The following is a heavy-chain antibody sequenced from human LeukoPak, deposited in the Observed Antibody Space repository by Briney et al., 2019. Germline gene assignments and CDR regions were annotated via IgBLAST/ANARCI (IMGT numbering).Heavy chain of an antibody. Sequence: ASVKVSCKASGYTFTGYYMHWVRQAPGQGPEWMGWINPNSGGTNYAQKLQGRVTMTRDTSISTAYMELSRLRSDDTAVYYCAREGMDYGGNSGEWFDPWGQGTLVTVSS. CDR3: AREGMDYGGNSGEWFDP. J-gene: IGHJ5*02. CDR1: GYTFTGYY. D-gene: IGHD4-23*01. CDR2: INPNSGGT. V-gene: IGHV1-2*02.